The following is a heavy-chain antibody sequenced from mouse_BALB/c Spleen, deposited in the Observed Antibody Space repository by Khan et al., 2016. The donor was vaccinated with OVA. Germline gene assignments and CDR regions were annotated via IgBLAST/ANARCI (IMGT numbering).Heavy chain of an antibody. CDR3: SRLAYYYNSEGFAY. CDR2: ISTGGTYT. D-gene: IGHD1-1*01. CDR1: GFTFSTYG. J-gene: IGHJ3*01. Sequence: EVQLVESGGDLVKPGGSRKLSCVASGFTFSTYGMSWVRQTPEKRLEWVATISTGGTYTYYPDSVKGRFTISRDNAKNTLYLQLSSLKSEDTAIYYCSRLAYYYNSEGFAYWGQGTLVTVSA. V-gene: IGHV5-6*01.